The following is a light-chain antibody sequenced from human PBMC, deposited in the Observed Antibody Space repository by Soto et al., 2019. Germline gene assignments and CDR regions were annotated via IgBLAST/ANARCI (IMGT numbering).Light chain of an antibody. J-gene: IGLJ2*01. CDR2: RNN. Sequence: QPVLTQPPSASGTPGQRVAISCSGSSSNIGSNYVYWYQQLPGTAPKLLIYRNNQRPSGVPDRFSGSKSGTLASLAISGLRSEDEADYYCAAWDDSVVFGGGTKLTVL. CDR3: AAWDDSVV. V-gene: IGLV1-47*01. CDR1: SSNIGSNY.